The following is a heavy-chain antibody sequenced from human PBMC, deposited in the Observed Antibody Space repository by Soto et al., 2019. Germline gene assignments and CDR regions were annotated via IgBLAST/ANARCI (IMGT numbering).Heavy chain of an antibody. J-gene: IGHJ6*03. CDR1: GGSISSYY. D-gene: IGHD3-3*01. V-gene: IGHV4-59*01. CDR3: ARHYDFWRGSPIYYYYYYMHV. Sequence: SETLSLTCTVSGGSISSYYWSWIRQPPGKGLEWIGYIYYSGSTNYNPSLKSRVTISVDTSKNQFSLKLSSVTAADTAVYYCARHYDFWRGSPIYYYYYYMHVWGKGTTVTVSS. CDR2: IYYSGST.